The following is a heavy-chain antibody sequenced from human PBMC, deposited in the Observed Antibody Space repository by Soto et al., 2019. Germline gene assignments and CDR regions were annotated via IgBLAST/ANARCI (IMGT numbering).Heavy chain of an antibody. CDR2: IWYDGSNK. CDR1: GFTFSSYG. V-gene: IGHV3-33*01. D-gene: IGHD1-26*01. Sequence: GGSLRLSCAASGFTFSSYGMHWVRQAPGKGLEWVAVIWYDGSNKYYVDSVKGRFTISRDNSKDTLYLQMNSLRAEDTAVYYCARENWELRRKGLGYWGQGTLVTVSS. J-gene: IGHJ4*02. CDR3: ARENWELRRKGLGY.